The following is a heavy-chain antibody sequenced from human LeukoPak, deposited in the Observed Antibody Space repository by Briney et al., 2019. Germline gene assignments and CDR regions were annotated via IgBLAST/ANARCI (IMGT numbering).Heavy chain of an antibody. J-gene: IGHJ5*02. V-gene: IGHV3-21*01. CDR2: ISSSSSYI. Sequence: GGSLTLTCAASGFTFSSYSMNWVRQAPGKGLEWVSSISSSSSYIYYADSVKGRFTISRDNAKNSLYLQMNSLRAEDTAVYYCARYKDTAMVSYHWFDPWGRETVVPVSS. CDR3: ARYKDTAMVSYHWFDP. D-gene: IGHD5-18*01. CDR1: GFTFSSYS.